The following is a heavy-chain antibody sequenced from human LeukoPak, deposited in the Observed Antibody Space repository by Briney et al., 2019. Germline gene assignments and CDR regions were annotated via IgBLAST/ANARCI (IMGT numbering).Heavy chain of an antibody. CDR3: AKDLAYDSSDYHVIFDC. J-gene: IGHJ4*02. Sequence: GGSLRLSCAASGFTFSTYAMSWVRQAPGKGLEWVSAISGSGDRTYHAGSVEGRFTTSRDNSKNTLYLQMNSLRAEDTAIYYCAKDLAYDSSDYHVIFDCWGQGTLVTVSS. CDR1: GFTFSTYA. D-gene: IGHD3-22*01. V-gene: IGHV3-23*01. CDR2: ISGSGDRT.